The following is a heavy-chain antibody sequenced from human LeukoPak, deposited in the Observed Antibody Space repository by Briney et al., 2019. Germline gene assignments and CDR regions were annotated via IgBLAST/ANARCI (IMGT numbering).Heavy chain of an antibody. CDR3: ARDSYCGGDCYFPFDY. J-gene: IGHJ4*02. D-gene: IGHD2-21*02. CDR2: ISSSSSYI. Sequence: GGSLRLSCAASGFTFSSYWMSWVRQTPGKGLEWVSSISSSSSYIYYADSVKGRFTISRDNAKNSLYLQMNSLRAEDTAVYYCARDSYCGGDCYFPFDYWGQGTLVTVSS. V-gene: IGHV3-21*01. CDR1: GFTFSSYW.